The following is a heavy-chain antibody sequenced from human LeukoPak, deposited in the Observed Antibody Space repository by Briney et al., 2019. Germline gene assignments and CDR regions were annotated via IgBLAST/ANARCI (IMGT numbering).Heavy chain of an antibody. CDR3: ARGRPFDI. CDR2: IYTSGST. Sequence: PSQTLSLTCTVSGGSISSGSCYWSWIRQPAGKGLEWIGRIYTSGSTNYNPSLKSRVTISVDTSKNQFSLKLSSVTAADTAVYYCARGRPFDIWGQGTMVTVSS. V-gene: IGHV4-61*02. J-gene: IGHJ3*02. CDR1: GGSISSGSCY.